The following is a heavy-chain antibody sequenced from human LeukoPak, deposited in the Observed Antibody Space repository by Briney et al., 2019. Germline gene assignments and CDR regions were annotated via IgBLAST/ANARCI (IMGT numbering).Heavy chain of an antibody. Sequence: PGGSLRLSCAASGFTFSHFWMGWVRQAPGKGLEWVAYIKKTGSETYYVDSVKGRFTITRDNTRNSLFLQMNSLRAEDTAVYYCARDFDYYDSSGYRDYWGQGTLVTVSS. D-gene: IGHD3-22*01. CDR2: IKKTGSET. V-gene: IGHV3-7*01. J-gene: IGHJ4*02. CDR3: ARDFDYYDSSGYRDY. CDR1: GFTFSHFW.